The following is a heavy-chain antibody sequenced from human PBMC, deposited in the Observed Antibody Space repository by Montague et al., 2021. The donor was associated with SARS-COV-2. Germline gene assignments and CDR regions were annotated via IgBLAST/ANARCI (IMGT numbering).Heavy chain of an antibody. D-gene: IGHD6-13*01. CDR1: GFSLSTSGMC. Sequence: VKPTQTLTLTCTFSGFSLSTSGMCVSWIRQPPGKALEWLARIXXXDYKYYSTSLKTRLTISKDTSKNQVVLTMTNMDPVDTATYYCARTSIAAAGTAIDYWGQGTLVTVSS. CDR3: ARTSIAAAGTAIDY. J-gene: IGHJ4*02. V-gene: IGHV2-70*11. CDR2: IXXXDYK.